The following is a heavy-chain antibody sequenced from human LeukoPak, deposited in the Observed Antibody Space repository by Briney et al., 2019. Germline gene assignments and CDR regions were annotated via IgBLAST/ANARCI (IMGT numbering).Heavy chain of an antibody. CDR1: GGSFSGYY. V-gene: IGHV4-34*01. D-gene: IGHD6-13*01. CDR3: ARSPYSSSWYRAPYYFDY. Sequence: SETLSLTCAVYGGSFSGYYWSWIRQPPGKGLEWIGEINHSGSTNYNPSLESRVTISVDTSKNQFSLKLSSVTAADTAVYYCARSPYSSSWYRAPYYFDYWGQGTLVTVSS. CDR2: INHSGST. J-gene: IGHJ4*02.